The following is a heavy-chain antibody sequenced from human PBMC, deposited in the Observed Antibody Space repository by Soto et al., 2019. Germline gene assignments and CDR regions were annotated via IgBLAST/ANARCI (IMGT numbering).Heavy chain of an antibody. D-gene: IGHD2-15*01. CDR1: GGSISTYF. J-gene: IGHJ4*02. Sequence: SETLSLTCTVSGGSISTYFWSWIRQPPGKGLEWIGYISYSGNTNYNPSLKSRVTMSVDTPKNQFSLRLSSVTTADTAVYYCAGLRGYAGSPIDYWGQGTLVT. V-gene: IGHV4-59*01. CDR3: AGLRGYAGSPIDY. CDR2: ISYSGNT.